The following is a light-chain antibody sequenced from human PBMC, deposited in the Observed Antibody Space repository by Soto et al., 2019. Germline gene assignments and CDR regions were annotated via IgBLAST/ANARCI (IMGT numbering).Light chain of an antibody. Sequence: EIVMTQSPATLSVTPGERATLSCRASQDISSNLAWYQQKPGQAPRLHIYDASARATGIPARFSGSGSETEFTLTITSLQSEDFAVYYCQQYNNWPPYTFGQGTKVDIK. CDR2: DAS. CDR3: QQYNNWPPYT. J-gene: IGKJ2*01. V-gene: IGKV3-15*01. CDR1: QDISSN.